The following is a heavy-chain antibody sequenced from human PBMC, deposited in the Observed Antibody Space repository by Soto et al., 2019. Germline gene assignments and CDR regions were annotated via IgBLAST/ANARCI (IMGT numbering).Heavy chain of an antibody. D-gene: IGHD6-6*01. CDR3: ASTRGSSYDY. V-gene: IGHV3-53*02. CDR2: IYNGGGT. CDR1: GFTVSGNY. Sequence: EVQLVETGGGLIQPGGSLRLSCAASGFTVSGNYMSWVGQAPGKGLEGVSVIYNGGGTYYADSVKGRFTISRDNSKNTLYLQMNSLRAEDTAVYYCASTRGSSYDYWGQGTLVTVSS. J-gene: IGHJ4*02.